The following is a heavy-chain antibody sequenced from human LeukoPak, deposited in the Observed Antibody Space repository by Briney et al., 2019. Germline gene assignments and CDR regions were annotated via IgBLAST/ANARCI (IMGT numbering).Heavy chain of an antibody. Sequence: GGSLRLSCAASGFTFSSYWMSWVRQAPGKGLEWVANIKQDGSEKYYVDSVKGRFTISRDNAKNSLYLQMNSLRAEDTAVYYCARIHSYGSGSFDYWGQGTLVTVSS. CDR3: ARIHSYGSGSFDY. CDR2: IKQDGSEK. CDR1: GFTFSSYW. J-gene: IGHJ4*02. D-gene: IGHD3-10*01. V-gene: IGHV3-7*01.